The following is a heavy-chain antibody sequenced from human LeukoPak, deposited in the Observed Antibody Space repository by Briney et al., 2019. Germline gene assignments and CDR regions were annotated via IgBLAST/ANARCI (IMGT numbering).Heavy chain of an antibody. D-gene: IGHD1-26*01. Sequence: GGSLRLSCAASGFIFRNYDMTWVRQAPGKGLEWVSSITGSGANTYYADSVKGRFTISRDNSKNTPYLQMNSLRAEDTAVYYCAKDLYSGSPSPFDYWGQGTLVTVSS. CDR3: AKDLYSGSPSPFDY. V-gene: IGHV3-23*01. CDR1: GFIFRNYD. J-gene: IGHJ4*02. CDR2: ITGSGANT.